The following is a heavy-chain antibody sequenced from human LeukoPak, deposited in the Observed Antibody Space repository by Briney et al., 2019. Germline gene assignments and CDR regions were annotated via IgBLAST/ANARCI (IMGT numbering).Heavy chain of an antibody. D-gene: IGHD3-3*01. CDR2: IYWNDDK. Sequence: SGPTLVKPTQTLTLTCTFSGFSLSTSGVGVGWIRRPPGKVREWLALIYWNDDKRYSPSLKSRLTITKDTSKNQVVLTMTNMDPVDTATYYCAHWPSITIFDAFDIWGQGTMVTVSS. J-gene: IGHJ3*02. CDR1: GFSLSTSGVG. V-gene: IGHV2-5*01. CDR3: AHWPSITIFDAFDI.